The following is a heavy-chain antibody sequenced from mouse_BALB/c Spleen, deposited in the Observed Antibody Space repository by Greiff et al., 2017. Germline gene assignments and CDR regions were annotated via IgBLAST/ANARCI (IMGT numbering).Heavy chain of an antibody. CDR2: IDPENGDT. D-gene: IGHD1-2*01. V-gene: IGHV14-4*02. Sequence: EVQVVESGAELVRSGASVKLSCTASGFNIKDYYMHWVKQRPEQGLEWIGWIDPENGDTEYAPKFQGKATMTADTSSNTAYLQLSSLTSEDTAVYYCNAGLRLRFDYWGQGTTLTVSS. CDR1: GFNIKDYY. J-gene: IGHJ2*01. CDR3: NAGLRLRFDY.